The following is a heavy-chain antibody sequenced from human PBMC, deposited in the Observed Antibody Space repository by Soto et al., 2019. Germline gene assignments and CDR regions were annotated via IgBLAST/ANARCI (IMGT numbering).Heavy chain of an antibody. CDR1: GYTFTSYG. CDR2: ISGNNVNT. CDR3: ARDMGGYYFEPNDS. J-gene: IGHJ4*02. Sequence: QVQLVQSGAEVKKPGASVKVSCKASGYTFTSYGISWVRQAPGQGLEWMAWISGNNVNTNYAQRLQGRVPLTTDTSTSTAYMELTSLRSDDTAVYYCARDMGGYYFEPNDSWGQGTLVTVSS. D-gene: IGHD3-22*01. V-gene: IGHV1-18*01.